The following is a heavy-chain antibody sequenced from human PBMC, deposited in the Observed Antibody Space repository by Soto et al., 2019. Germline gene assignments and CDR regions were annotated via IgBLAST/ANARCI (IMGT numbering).Heavy chain of an antibody. Sequence: NPSETLSLTCAVYGGSFSGYYWSWIRQPPGKGLEWIGEINHSGSTNYNPSLKSRVTISVDTSKNQFSLKLSSVTAADTAVYYCARGGRRNSWYFHVSQYYYYCGMDVWGQGTTVTVSS. CDR2: INHSGST. V-gene: IGHV4-34*01. CDR3: ARGGRRNSWYFHVSQYYYYCGMDV. CDR1: GGSFSGYY. J-gene: IGHJ6*02. D-gene: IGHD6-13*01.